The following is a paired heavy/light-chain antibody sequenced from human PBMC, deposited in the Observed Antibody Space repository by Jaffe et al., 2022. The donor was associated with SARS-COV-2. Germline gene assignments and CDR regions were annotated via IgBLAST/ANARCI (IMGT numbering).Light chain of an antibody. V-gene: IGKV4-1*01. CDR3: QQYYSPPWT. J-gene: IGKJ1*01. CDR1: QSVLYSSNYQNY. CDR2: WAS. Sequence: DIVMTQSPDSLAVSLGERATINCKSSQSVLYSSNYQNYLAWYQQKPGQPPKLLISWASMRESGVPDRFSGSGSGTDFTLTIGSLQAEDVALYFCQQYYSPPWTFGQGTKVEIK.
Heavy chain of an antibody. CDR3: ARGTGTFDI. V-gene: IGHV6-1*01. J-gene: IGHJ3*02. Sequence: QVQLQQSGLGLLKPSQTLSLTCAISGDSVSSTTAAWNWFRQSPSRGLEWLGRTYYRSTWSYDYAVSLKSRMTINPDTSKNQFSLHLNSVTPEDTAVYFCARGTGTFDIWGQGTVVSVSS. CDR1: GDSVSSTTAA. D-gene: IGHD3-10*01. CDR2: TYYRSTWSY.